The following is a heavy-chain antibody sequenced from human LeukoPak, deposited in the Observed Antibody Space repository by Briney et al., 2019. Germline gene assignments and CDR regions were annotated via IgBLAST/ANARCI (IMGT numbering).Heavy chain of an antibody. J-gene: IGHJ4*02. Sequence: GGSLRLSCSASGFTFSSYGMHWVRQAPGKGLEWVAVISYGGSNTYYADSVKGRFTISRDNSKNTLYLQMNSLRAEDTAVYYCAKPLYGSGGSCFDYWGQGTLVTVSS. CDR3: AKPLYGSGGSCFDY. CDR2: ISYGGSNT. D-gene: IGHD2-15*01. CDR1: GFTFSSYG. V-gene: IGHV3-30*18.